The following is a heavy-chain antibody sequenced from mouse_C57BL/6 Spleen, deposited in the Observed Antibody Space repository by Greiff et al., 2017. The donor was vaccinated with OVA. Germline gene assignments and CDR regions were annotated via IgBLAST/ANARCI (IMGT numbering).Heavy chain of an antibody. D-gene: IGHD1-1*01. J-gene: IGHJ2*01. V-gene: IGHV1-26*01. CDR2: INPNNGGT. CDR1: GYTFTDYY. Sequence: EVQLQQSGPELVKPGASVKISCKASGYTFTDYYMNWVKQSHGKSLEWIGDINPNNGGTSYNQKFKGKATLTVDKSSSTAYMELRSLTSEDSAVYYGARYYYGSSSSYFDYWGQGTTLTVSS. CDR3: ARYYYGSSSSYFDY.